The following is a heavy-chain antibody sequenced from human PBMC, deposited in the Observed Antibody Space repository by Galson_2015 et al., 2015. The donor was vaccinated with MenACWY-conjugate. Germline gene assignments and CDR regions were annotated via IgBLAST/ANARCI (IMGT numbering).Heavy chain of an antibody. CDR2: IIPIFGTA. J-gene: IGHJ3*02. D-gene: IGHD1-26*01. CDR1: GGTFSSYA. CDR3: AREAGIVGAMSQDAFDI. V-gene: IGHV1-69*13. Sequence: SVKVSCKASGGTFSSYAISWVRQAPGQGLEWMGGIIPIFGTANYAQKFQGRVTITADESTSTAYMELSSPRSEDTAVYYCAREAGIVGAMSQDAFDIWGQGTMVTVSS.